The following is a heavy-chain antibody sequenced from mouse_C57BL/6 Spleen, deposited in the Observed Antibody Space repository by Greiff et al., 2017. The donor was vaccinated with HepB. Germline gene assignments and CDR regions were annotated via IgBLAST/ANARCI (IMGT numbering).Heavy chain of an antibody. J-gene: IGHJ4*01. V-gene: IGHV1-12*01. Sequence: QVQLQQSGAELVRPGASVKMSCKASGYTFTSYNMHWVKQTPRQGLEWIGAIYPGNGDTSYNQKFKGKATLTVDKSSSTAYMQLSSLTSEDSAVYFCASYYGNSYYYAMDYWGQGTSVTVSS. D-gene: IGHD2-1*01. CDR2: IYPGNGDT. CDR1: GYTFTSYN. CDR3: ASYYGNSYYYAMDY.